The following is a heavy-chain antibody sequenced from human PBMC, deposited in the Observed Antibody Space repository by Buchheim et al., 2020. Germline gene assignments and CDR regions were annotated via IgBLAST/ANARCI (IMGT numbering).Heavy chain of an antibody. D-gene: IGHD5-24*01. V-gene: IGHV4-30-4*01. Sequence: QVQLQESGPGLVKPSQTLSLTCTVSGGSISSGDYYWSWIRQPPGKGLEWIGYIYYSGSPYYHPSLKSRVTISVDTSKNQFSLKLSSVTAADTAVYYCARAGGDGYNYVWGSNPYYFDYWGQGTL. CDR2: IYYSGSP. J-gene: IGHJ4*02. CDR1: GGSISSGDYY. CDR3: ARAGGDGYNYVWGSNPYYFDY.